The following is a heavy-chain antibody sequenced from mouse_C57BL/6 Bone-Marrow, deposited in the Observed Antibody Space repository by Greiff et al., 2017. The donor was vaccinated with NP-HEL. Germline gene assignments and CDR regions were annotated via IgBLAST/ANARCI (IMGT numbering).Heavy chain of an antibody. Sequence: VQLQQSGAELLRPGTSVKMSCKASGYTFTNYWIGWAKQRPGHGLEWIGDIYPGGGYTNYNEKFKGKATLTADKSSSTAYMQFSSLTSEDSAIYYCARYRAAQGFAYWGQGTLVTVSA. D-gene: IGHD3-2*02. CDR1: GYTFTNYW. CDR2: IYPGGGYT. J-gene: IGHJ3*01. CDR3: ARYRAAQGFAY. V-gene: IGHV1-63*01.